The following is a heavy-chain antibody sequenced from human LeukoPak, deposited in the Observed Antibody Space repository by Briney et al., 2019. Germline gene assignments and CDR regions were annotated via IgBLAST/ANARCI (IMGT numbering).Heavy chain of an antibody. CDR3: ARDQSGYSGYEPEYYFDY. J-gene: IGHJ4*02. Sequence: GGSLRLSCAASGFTFSSYAMHWVRQAPGKGLEWVAVISYDGSNKYYADSVKGRFTISRDNSKNTLYLQMNSLRAEDTAVYYCARDQSGYSGYEPEYYFDYWGQGTLVTVSS. D-gene: IGHD5-12*01. CDR2: ISYDGSNK. CDR1: GFTFSSYA. V-gene: IGHV3-30-3*01.